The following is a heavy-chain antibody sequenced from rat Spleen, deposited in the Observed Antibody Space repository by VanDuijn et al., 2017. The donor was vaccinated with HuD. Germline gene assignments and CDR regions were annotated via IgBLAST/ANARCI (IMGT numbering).Heavy chain of an antibody. CDR3: ASPRPGYPFAY. CDR2: INSAGST. D-gene: IGHD1-4*01. Sequence: EMQLQESGPGLVKPSQSLSLTCSVTFYSITSSYRWSWIRKFPGNKLEWMGYINSAGSTNYNPSLKSRISITRDTSKNQFFLQVNSVTTEDTATYYCASPRPGYPFAYWGQGTLVTVSS. J-gene: IGHJ3*01. CDR1: FYSITSSYR. V-gene: IGHV3-3*01.